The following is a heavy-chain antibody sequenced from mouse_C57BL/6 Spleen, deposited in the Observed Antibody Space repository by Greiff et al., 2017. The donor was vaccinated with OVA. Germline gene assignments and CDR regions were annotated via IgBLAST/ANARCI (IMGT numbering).Heavy chain of an antibody. CDR3: AREDYYAMDY. J-gene: IGHJ4*01. Sequence: QVQLQQPEAELVKPGASVKLSCKASGYTFTSYWMHWVKQRPGQGLEWIGMIHPNSGSTNYNEKFKSKATLTVDKSSSTAYMQLSSLTSEDSAVYYCAREDYYAMDYWGQGTSVTVSS. CDR2: IHPNSGST. CDR1: GYTFTSYW. V-gene: IGHV1-64*01.